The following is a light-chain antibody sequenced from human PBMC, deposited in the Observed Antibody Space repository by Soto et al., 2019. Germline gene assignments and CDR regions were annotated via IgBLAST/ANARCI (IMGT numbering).Light chain of an antibody. J-gene: IGLJ2*01. CDR1: SSNIGSNY. CDR3: QSYHSGNVV. Sequence: LTQPPSASGTPGQRVTISCSGSSSNIGSNYVYWYQQRPGSAPTPVIYEDNERPSGVPDRFSGSIDSSSNSASLTISGLKTDDEADYYCQSYHSGNVVFGGGTKLTVL. CDR2: EDN. V-gene: IGLV6-57*02.